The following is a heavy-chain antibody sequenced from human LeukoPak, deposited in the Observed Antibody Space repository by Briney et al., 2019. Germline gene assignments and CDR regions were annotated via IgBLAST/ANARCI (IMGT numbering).Heavy chain of an antibody. CDR1: GGSISSYY. CDR3: ARARYGGGYYPLAP. Sequence: SETLSLTCTVSGGSISSYYWSWIRQPPGKGLEWIGYIYYSGSTNYNPSLKSRVTISVDTSKNQFSLKLSSVTAADTAVYYCARARYGGGYYPLAPGGKGTLVTVS. J-gene: IGHJ5*02. CDR2: IYYSGST. V-gene: IGHV4-59*01. D-gene: IGHD1-26*01.